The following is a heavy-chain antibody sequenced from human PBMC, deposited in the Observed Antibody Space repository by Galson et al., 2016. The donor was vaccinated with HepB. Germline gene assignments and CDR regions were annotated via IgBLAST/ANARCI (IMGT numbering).Heavy chain of an antibody. Sequence: SLRLSCAASGFTFSTYSMNWVRQAPGKGLEWVSSISTRTTNIYYSDSVKGRFTISRDNAKNSLYLQMNSLRAEDTAVYYCASAWGNYRFSIDSWGQGTLVTVSA. D-gene: IGHD3-16*02. J-gene: IGHJ4*02. CDR2: ISTRTTNI. CDR3: ASAWGNYRFSIDS. V-gene: IGHV3-21*01. CDR1: GFTFSTYS.